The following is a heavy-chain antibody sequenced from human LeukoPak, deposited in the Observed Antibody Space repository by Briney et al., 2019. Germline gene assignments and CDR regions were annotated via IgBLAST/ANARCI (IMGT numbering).Heavy chain of an antibody. CDR2: ISGSGGST. V-gene: IGHV3-23*01. D-gene: IGHD1-14*01. Sequence: GGSLRLSCAASGISLSRYWMSWVRQAPGKGLEWVSAISGSGGSTYYADSVKGRFTISRDNSKNTLYLQMNSLRAEDTAVYYCAKSLQPRKNYFDYWGQGTLVTVSS. CDR3: AKSLQPRKNYFDY. CDR1: GISLSRYW. J-gene: IGHJ4*02.